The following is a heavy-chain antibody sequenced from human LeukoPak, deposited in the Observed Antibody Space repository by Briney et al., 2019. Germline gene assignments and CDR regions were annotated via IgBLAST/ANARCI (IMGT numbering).Heavy chain of an antibody. CDR3: ARVRRSGGWFGDY. D-gene: IGHD6-19*01. V-gene: IGHV5-51*01. CDR1: GYSFTSYW. Sequence: GESLKISCKGSGYSFTSYWIGWVRQMPGKGLEWMGIIYPGDSDTRYSPSFQGQVTISADKPVSTAYLQWSSLKASDTAIYYCARVRRSGGWFGDYWGQGTLVTVSS. CDR2: IYPGDSDT. J-gene: IGHJ4*02.